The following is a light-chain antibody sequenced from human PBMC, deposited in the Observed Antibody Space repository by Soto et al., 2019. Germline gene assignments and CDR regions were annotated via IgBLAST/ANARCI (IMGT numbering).Light chain of an antibody. CDR1: QSVSSN. CDR3: QQYNNWPQT. J-gene: IGKJ2*01. V-gene: IGKV3-15*01. Sequence: EIVMTQSPATLSVSPGERATLSCRASQSVSSNLAWYQQKPGQAPRLLIYGASTRATGIPARFSGSGSGTAFTPTISSLQSEDFAVSYCQQYNNWPQTFGQGTKLEIK. CDR2: GAS.